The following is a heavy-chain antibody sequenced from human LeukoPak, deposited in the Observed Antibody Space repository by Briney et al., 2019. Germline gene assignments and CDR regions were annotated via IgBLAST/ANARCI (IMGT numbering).Heavy chain of an antibody. V-gene: IGHV3-48*03. D-gene: IGHD3-16*01. CDR3: ARTYAYDATGDRGH. CDR1: GFTFSYYE. CDR2: ISSSGSTI. Sequence: GGSLRLSCAVSGFTFSYYEINWVRQAPGKGLEWVSYISSSGSTIYYADSVKGRFTISRDNAKNSLYLQMNSLRAEDTAVYYCARTYAYDATGDRGHWGQGTLVTVSS. J-gene: IGHJ4*02.